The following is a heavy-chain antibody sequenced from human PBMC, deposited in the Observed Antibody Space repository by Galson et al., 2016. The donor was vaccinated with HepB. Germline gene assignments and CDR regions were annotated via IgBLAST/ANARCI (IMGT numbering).Heavy chain of an antibody. D-gene: IGHD1-1*01. CDR2: IWDDGTAK. Sequence: SLRLSCAASGFTFSNFGMHWVRQAPGKGLEWVAVIWDDGTAKYYLDSVKGRFTISRDNSRKTLYLQMNSLRAEDTAVYYCARESSGTTLGALDYWGQGTLVTAYS. J-gene: IGHJ4*02. CDR1: GFTFSNFG. CDR3: ARESSGTTLGALDY. V-gene: IGHV3-33*01.